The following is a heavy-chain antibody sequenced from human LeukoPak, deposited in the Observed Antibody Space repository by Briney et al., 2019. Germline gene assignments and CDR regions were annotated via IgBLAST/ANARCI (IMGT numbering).Heavy chain of an antibody. J-gene: IGHJ3*02. CDR1: GYSFTSYW. CDR2: IYPGDSDT. Sequence: PGESLKISCKGSGYSFTSYWIGWVRQMPGKGLEWMGIIYPGDSDTRYSPSFQGQVTISADKSISTAYLQWSSLKASDTAMYYCARHPTVTTYSGAFDIWGQGTMVTVSS. CDR3: ARHPTVTTYSGAFDI. D-gene: IGHD4-17*01. V-gene: IGHV5-51*01.